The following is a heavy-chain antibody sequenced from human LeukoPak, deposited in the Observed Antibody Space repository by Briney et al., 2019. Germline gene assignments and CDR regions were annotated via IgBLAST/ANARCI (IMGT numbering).Heavy chain of an antibody. D-gene: IGHD6-13*01. Sequence: NPSETLSLTCTVSGGSISSYFWSWIRQPPGKGLEWIGYIYDSGSTNYNPSLKSRVTISVDTPKNQFSLKLSSVTAADTAVYYCAREGSSRCHWFDPWGQGTLVTVSS. CDR2: IYDSGST. CDR3: AREGSSRCHWFDP. V-gene: IGHV4-59*01. CDR1: GGSISSYF. J-gene: IGHJ5*02.